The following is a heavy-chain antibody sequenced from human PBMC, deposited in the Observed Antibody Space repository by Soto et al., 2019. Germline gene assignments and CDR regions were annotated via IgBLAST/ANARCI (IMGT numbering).Heavy chain of an antibody. V-gene: IGHV1-18*01. D-gene: IGHD2-15*01. Sequence: GASVKVSCKASGYTFTSYGISWVRQAPGQGLEWMGWISAYNGNTNYAQKLQGRVTMTTDTSTSTAYMELRSLRSDDTAVYYCASEAEYCSGGSCYPLFDPWGQGTLVTVSS. J-gene: IGHJ5*02. CDR2: ISAYNGNT. CDR1: GYTFTSYG. CDR3: ASEAEYCSGGSCYPLFDP.